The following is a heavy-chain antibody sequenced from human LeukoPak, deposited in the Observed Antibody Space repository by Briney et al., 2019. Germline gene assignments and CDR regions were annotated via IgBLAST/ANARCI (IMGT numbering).Heavy chain of an antibody. CDR2: INSDGSST. J-gene: IGHJ5*02. Sequence: RAGGSLRLSCAASGFMFSNYWMHWVRQAPGKGLVWVSRINSDGSSTSYADSVKGRFTISRDNAKNTLYLQMNSLRAEDTAVYYCARDGSSWSNWLDPWGQGTLVTVSS. D-gene: IGHD6-13*01. CDR1: GFMFSNYW. CDR3: ARDGSSWSNWLDP. V-gene: IGHV3-74*01.